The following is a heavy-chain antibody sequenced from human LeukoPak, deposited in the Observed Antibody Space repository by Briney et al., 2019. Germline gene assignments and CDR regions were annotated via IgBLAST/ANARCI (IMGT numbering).Heavy chain of an antibody. CDR2: IYYTGST. CDR3: ARDSYFGSGNYYIDY. V-gene: IGHV4-59*11. J-gene: IGHJ4*02. CDR1: GASMRDHY. D-gene: IGHD3-10*01. Sequence: PSETLSLTCTVSGASMRDHYWAWIRQPPGRGLEWIGYIYYTGSTKYNPSFKSPVTISIDTSKSQFSLKVSPVTAADTAMYYCARDSYFGSGNYYIDYWGQGTLVTVSS.